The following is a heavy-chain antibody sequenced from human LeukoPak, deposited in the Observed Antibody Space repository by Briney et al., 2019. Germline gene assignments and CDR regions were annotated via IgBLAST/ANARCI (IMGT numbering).Heavy chain of an antibody. J-gene: IGHJ4*02. CDR2: ISSSSSYI. V-gene: IGHV3-21*01. CDR3: ARGGYCSGGSCYNY. CDR1: GFTFSSYS. Sequence: GGSLRLSCAASGFTFSSYSMNWVRQAPGKGLEWVSSISSSSSYIYYADSVKGRFTISRDNAKNSLYLQMNSLRAEDTAVYYCARGGYCSGGSCYNYWGQGTLVTVSS. D-gene: IGHD2-15*01.